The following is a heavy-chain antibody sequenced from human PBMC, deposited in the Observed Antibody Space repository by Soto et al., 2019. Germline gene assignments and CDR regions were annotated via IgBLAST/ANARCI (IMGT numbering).Heavy chain of an antibody. Sequence: QVQLVQSGAEVKKPGSSVKVSCLASRGTFNRYAINWVRQAPGHRLEWLGALVPQFGTPNYAQKFQDRVTIVADESTNTTSMELRGLTSDDTAVYYCARQNRDTPMVPFDVWGQGTLVTVSS. D-gene: IGHD5-18*01. CDR2: LVPQFGTP. CDR3: ARQNRDTPMVPFDV. CDR1: RGTFNRYA. V-gene: IGHV1-69*01. J-gene: IGHJ4*02.